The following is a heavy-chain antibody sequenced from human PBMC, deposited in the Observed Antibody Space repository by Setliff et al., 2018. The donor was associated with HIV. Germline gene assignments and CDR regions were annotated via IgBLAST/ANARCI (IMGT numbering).Heavy chain of an antibody. CDR2: ISTYNGNT. Sequence: ASVKVSCKASGYTFTSYGITWVRQAPGQGLEWMGWISTYNGNTHYAQKLQGRVTMTTDTSTSTAYMELRSLRSDDTAMYYCTRKYTGGPLDYWGQGTLVTVSS. V-gene: IGHV1-18*01. CDR1: GYTFTSYG. D-gene: IGHD6-19*01. CDR3: TRKYTGGPLDY. J-gene: IGHJ4*02.